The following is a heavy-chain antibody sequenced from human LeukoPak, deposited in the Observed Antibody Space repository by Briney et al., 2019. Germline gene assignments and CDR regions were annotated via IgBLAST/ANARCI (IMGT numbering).Heavy chain of an antibody. CDR3: ARGIIRAVAVLGY. V-gene: IGHV4-34*01. D-gene: IGHD6-19*01. CDR1: GGSFSGYY. J-gene: IGHJ4*02. CDR2: INHSGST. Sequence: SESLSLTCAVYGGSFSGYYWSWIRQPPGKGLEWIGEINHSGSTNYNPSLKSRVTISVDLSKNQFSLKLRSVTAADTAVYYRARGIIRAVAVLGYWGQGTLVTVSS.